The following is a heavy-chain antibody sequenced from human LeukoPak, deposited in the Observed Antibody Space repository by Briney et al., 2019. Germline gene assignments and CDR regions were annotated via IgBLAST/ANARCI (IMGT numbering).Heavy chain of an antibody. CDR2: ISGSGGST. Sequence: GSLRLSCAASGFTFSSYAMSWVRQAPGKGLEWVSAISGSGGSTYYADSVKGRFTISRDNSKNTLSLLMNSLRAEDTAVYYCAKVPYYYDNSGSQGYYFDYWGQGTLVTVSS. D-gene: IGHD3-22*01. CDR3: AKVPYYYDNSGSQGYYFDY. V-gene: IGHV3-23*01. J-gene: IGHJ4*02. CDR1: GFTFSSYA.